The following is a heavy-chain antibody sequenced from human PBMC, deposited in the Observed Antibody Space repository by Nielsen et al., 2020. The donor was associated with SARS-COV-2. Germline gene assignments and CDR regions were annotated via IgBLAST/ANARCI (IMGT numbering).Heavy chain of an antibody. D-gene: IGHD2-2*01. V-gene: IGHV3-48*02. Sequence: GESLKISCAASGFTFSAPGMNWVRQAPGRGLEWISYINGGETHVYYAASVKGRFTIFRDNAKNALYLQMNSLRDDDTAVYYCARQTVSSYQLLRKYYYYIDVWGKGTTVTVSS. CDR1: GFTFSAPG. CDR2: INGGETHV. CDR3: ARQTVSSYQLLRKYYYYIDV. J-gene: IGHJ6*03.